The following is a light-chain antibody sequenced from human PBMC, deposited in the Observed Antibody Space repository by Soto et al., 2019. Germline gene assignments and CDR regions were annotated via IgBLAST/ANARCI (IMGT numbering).Light chain of an antibody. V-gene: IGKV3-11*01. Sequence: ETVMTQSPATLSVSPGERATLSCRASQSVSSYLAWYQQKPGQAPRLLIYDASNRATGIPARFSGSGSGTDFTLTISSLEPEDFAVYYCQQRSNWPPDYTFGGGTKVEIK. J-gene: IGKJ4*01. CDR2: DAS. CDR1: QSVSSY. CDR3: QQRSNWPPDYT.